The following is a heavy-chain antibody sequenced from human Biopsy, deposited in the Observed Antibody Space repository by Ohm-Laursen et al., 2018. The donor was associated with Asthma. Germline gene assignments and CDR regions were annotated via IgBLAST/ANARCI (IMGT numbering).Heavy chain of an antibody. CDR2: ISSGGGTI. J-gene: IGHJ5*02. CDR3: AKVCHGYGDCGGCLDA. D-gene: IGHD2-21*01. V-gene: IGHV3-23*01. Sequence: SLRLSCSASGFMFRSFGMHWVRQAPGKGLEWVSVISSGGGTIDYADSVKGRFTISRNISTNTEYLQMDSLSANDKDVYYRAKVCHGYGDCGGCLDAWGQGTLVTVSS. CDR1: GFMFRSFG.